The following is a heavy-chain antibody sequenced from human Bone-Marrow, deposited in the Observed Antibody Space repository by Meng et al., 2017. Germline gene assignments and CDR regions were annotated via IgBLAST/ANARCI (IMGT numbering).Heavy chain of an antibody. Sequence: QVERQESGPGLVKPSQTLSLTCTVSGGSISSGNNYWSWIRQHPGKGLEYIGYIYYSGSTYYNPSLKSRVIISVDTSKNQFSLRLNSVTAADTAVYYCASLYGDSSVWYLDLWGRGTLVTVSS. D-gene: IGHD4-17*01. CDR3: ASLYGDSSVWYLDL. V-gene: IGHV4-31*03. J-gene: IGHJ2*01. CDR2: IYYSGST. CDR1: GGSISSGNNY.